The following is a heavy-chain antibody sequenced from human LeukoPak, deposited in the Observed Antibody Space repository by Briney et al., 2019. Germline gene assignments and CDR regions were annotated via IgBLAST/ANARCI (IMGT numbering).Heavy chain of an antibody. V-gene: IGHV4-59*08. CDR1: GGSISSYY. CDR3: ARHIGYGSGSYYNPFDY. D-gene: IGHD3-10*01. CDR2: IYYSGST. Sequence: SETPPLTCTVSGGSISSYYWSWIRQPPGKGLEWIGYIYYSGSTNYNPSLKSRVTISVDTSKNQFSLKLSSVTAADTAVYYCARHIGYGSGSYYNPFDYWGQGTLVTVSS. J-gene: IGHJ4*02.